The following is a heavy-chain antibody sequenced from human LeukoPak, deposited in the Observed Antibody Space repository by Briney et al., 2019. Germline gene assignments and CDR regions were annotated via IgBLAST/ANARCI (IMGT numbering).Heavy chain of an antibody. V-gene: IGHV5-51*01. CDR3: AGSGDPTDFWSGYSIYNWFDP. D-gene: IGHD3-3*01. CDR1: GYSFTSYW. J-gene: IGHJ5*02. Sequence: GESLKISCKGSGYSFTSYWIGWVRQMPGKGLEWMGIIYPGDSDTRYSPSFQGQVTISADKSISTAYLQWSSLKASDTAMYYCAGSGDPTDFWSGYSIYNWFDPWGQGTLVTVSS. CDR2: IYPGDSDT.